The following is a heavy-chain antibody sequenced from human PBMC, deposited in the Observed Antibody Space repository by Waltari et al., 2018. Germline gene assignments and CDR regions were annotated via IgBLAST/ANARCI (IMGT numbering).Heavy chain of an antibody. V-gene: IGHV1-24*01. J-gene: IGHJ4*02. CDR1: GYTLTELS. D-gene: IGHD3-10*01. Sequence: QVQLVQSGAEVKKPGASVKVSCKVSGYTLTELSMHWVRQAPGKGLEWMGGFDPEDGETIYAQKCQGRVTMTEETSTDTAYMELSSLRSEDTAVYYCATDLGYYCSGSYYVYWGQGTLVTVSS. CDR3: ATDLGYYCSGSYYVY. CDR2: FDPEDGET.